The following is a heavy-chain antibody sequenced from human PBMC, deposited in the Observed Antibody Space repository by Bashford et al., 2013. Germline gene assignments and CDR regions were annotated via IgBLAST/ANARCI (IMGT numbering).Heavy chain of an antibody. D-gene: IGHD6-13*01. CDR3: ARDRLGGIAAAGTLYYYGMDV. CDR2: VYTSGTT. Sequence: SETLSLTCTVSGGSVSSDNYFWNWIRQPAGKGPEWIGRVYTSGTTNYNPSLRSRVTMSIDKSKNQFSLKLSSVTAADTAVYYCARDRLGGIAAAGTLYYYGMDVWGRRDRRSPSP. V-gene: IGHV4-61*02. CDR1: GGSVSSDNYF. J-gene: IGHJ6*02.